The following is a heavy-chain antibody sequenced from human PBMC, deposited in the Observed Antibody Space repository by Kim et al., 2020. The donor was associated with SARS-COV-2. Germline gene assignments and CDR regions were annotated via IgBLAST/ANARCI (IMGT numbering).Heavy chain of an antibody. V-gene: IGHV3-23*01. CDR2: ST. CDR3: AKDHGGYFQH. Sequence: STYYADSVKARFTLSRDNSKHTLYLQMNSLRAEDTAVYYCAKDHGGYFQHWGQGTLVTVSS. J-gene: IGHJ1*01.